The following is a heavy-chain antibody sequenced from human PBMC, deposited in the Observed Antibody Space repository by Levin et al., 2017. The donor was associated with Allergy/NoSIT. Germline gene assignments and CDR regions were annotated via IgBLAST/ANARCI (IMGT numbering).Heavy chain of an antibody. CDR1: GFTFSDHY. J-gene: IGHJ4*02. CDR3: VRDRVAAGDPYYRDY. Sequence: PGGSLRLSCAASGFTFSDHYMDWVRQAPGKGLEWVARSRNKANSYTTEYAASVKGRFTISRDDSKNSLYLQMNSLKTEDTAVYYCVRDRVAAGDPYYRDYWGQGTLGTVSS. D-gene: IGHD4-17*01. V-gene: IGHV3-72*01. CDR2: SRNKANSYTT.